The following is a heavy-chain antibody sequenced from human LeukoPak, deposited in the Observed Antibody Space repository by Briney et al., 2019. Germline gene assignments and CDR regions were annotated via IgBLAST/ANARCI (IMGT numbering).Heavy chain of an antibody. Sequence: PGGSLRLSCAASGFTFSSYWMHWVRQAPGKGLVWVSRINSDGSSTSYADSVKGRFTISRDNAKNTLYLQMNSLRAEDTAVYYCARGPVYDLWSGPHDYWGQGTLVTVSS. CDR1: GFTFSSYW. J-gene: IGHJ4*02. CDR3: ARGPVYDLWSGPHDY. CDR2: INSDGSST. V-gene: IGHV3-74*01. D-gene: IGHD3-3*01.